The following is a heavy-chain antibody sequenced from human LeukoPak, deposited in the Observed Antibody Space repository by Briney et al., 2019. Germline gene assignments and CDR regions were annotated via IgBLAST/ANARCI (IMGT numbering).Heavy chain of an antibody. D-gene: IGHD5-12*01. CDR1: GFTFSSYA. V-gene: IGHV3-30*03. Sequence: GGSLRLSCAASGFTFSSYAMSWVRQAPGKGLEWVALISNDGNSKDYADSVKGRFTLSGDNSKTTVYLQMNSLRAEDTAVYYCARDHSGFYSVDHWGQGTLVIVSS. J-gene: IGHJ4*02. CDR2: ISNDGNSK. CDR3: ARDHSGFYSVDH.